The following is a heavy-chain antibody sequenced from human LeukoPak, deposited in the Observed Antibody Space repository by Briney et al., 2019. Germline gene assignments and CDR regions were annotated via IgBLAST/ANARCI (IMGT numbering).Heavy chain of an antibody. D-gene: IGHD5-12*01. V-gene: IGHV3-48*03. J-gene: IGHJ6*04. CDR2: ISGGGSTI. Sequence: GGSLRLSCAASGFTFSSYEMNWVRQAPGKGLEWISYISGGGSTIYHADSVKGRFTISRDNAKNSLYLQMNSLRADDPAVYCCARTGFATIDRLVYNYYAMDVWGKGTTVTVSS. CDR3: ARTGFATIDRLVYNYYAMDV. CDR1: GFTFSSYE.